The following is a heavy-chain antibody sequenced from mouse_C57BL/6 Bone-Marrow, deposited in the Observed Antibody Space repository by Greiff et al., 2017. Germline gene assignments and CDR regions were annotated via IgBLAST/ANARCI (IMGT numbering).Heavy chain of an antibody. D-gene: IGHD2-5*01. CDR3: ARPYYSSYWYFDV. Sequence: QVQLQQPGAELVKPGASVKMSCKASGYTFTSYWITWVKQRPGQGLEWIGDIYPGSGSTNYNEKFKSKATLTVDTSSSTAYMRHSSLTSEDSAVYYGARPYYSSYWYFDVWGTGTTVTVSS. CDR1: GYTFTSYW. J-gene: IGHJ1*03. CDR2: IYPGSGST. V-gene: IGHV1-55*01.